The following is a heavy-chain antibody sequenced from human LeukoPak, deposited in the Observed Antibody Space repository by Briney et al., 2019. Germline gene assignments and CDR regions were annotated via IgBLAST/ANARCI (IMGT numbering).Heavy chain of an antibody. J-gene: IGHJ4*02. CDR2: ISGSGGST. CDR3: AKVSARFIDY. V-gene: IGHV3-23*01. Sequence: GGTLRLSCAASGFTFSSYSMSWVRQAPGKVLEWVSAISGSGGSTYYADSVKGRFTISRDNSKNTLYLQMNSLRAEDTAVYYCAKVSARFIDYWGQGTLVTVSS. D-gene: IGHD3-10*01. CDR1: GFTFSSYS.